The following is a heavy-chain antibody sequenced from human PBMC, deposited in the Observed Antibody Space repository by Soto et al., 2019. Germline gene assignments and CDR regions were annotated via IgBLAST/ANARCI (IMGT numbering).Heavy chain of an antibody. J-gene: IGHJ6*04. V-gene: IGHV1-3*01. CDR1: GYTFTSYA. CDR3: ARDLGLERYYCYYGIDV. D-gene: IGHD1-1*01. Sequence: ASVKVSCKASGYTFTSYAMHWVRQAPGQRLEWMGWINAGSGNTKYSQKFQGRVTITRDTSASTAYMELSSLRSEDTAVYYCARDLGLERYYCYYGIDVWGKGTNVIVS. CDR2: INAGSGNT.